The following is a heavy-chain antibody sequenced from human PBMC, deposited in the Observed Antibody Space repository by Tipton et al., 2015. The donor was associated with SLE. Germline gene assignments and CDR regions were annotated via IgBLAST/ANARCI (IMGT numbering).Heavy chain of an antibody. Sequence: TLSLTYAVSGGSISSGGYSWSWIRQPPGKGLEWIGYIYHSGSTNYNPSLKSRVTISVDTSKNQFSLKLSSVTAADTAVYYWARGGDFWSGPKGNWFAPWGQGTPVAVSA. J-gene: IGHJ5*02. CDR2: IYHSGST. D-gene: IGHD3-3*01. V-gene: IGHV4-30-2*01. CDR3: ARGGDFWSGPKGNWFAP. CDR1: GGSISSGGYS.